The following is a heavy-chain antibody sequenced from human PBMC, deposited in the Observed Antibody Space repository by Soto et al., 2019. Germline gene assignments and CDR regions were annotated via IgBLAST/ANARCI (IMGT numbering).Heavy chain of an antibody. Sequence: ASVKVSCKASGYTFTGYYMHWVRQAPGQGLEWMGWINPNSGGTNYAQKFQGRVTMTRDTSISTAYMELGRLRSDDTAVYYCARELYITGTPNPHGMDVWGQGTTVTVSS. CDR2: INPNSGGT. CDR3: ARELYITGTPNPHGMDV. D-gene: IGHD1-20*01. CDR1: GYTFTGYY. V-gene: IGHV1-2*02. J-gene: IGHJ6*02.